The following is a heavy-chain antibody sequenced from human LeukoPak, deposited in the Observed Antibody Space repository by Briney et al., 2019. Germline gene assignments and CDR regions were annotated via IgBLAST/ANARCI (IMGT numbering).Heavy chain of an antibody. V-gene: IGHV3-20*04. CDR2: INWNGGST. CDR1: GFTFDDYG. D-gene: IGHD1-1*01. CDR3: ARSGTGYYYYYMDV. Sequence: GSLRLSCAASGFTFDDYGMSWVRQASGKGLEWVSGINWNGGSTGYADSVKGRFTISRDNAKNSLYLQMNSLRAEDTALYYCARSGTGYYYYYMDVWGKGTTVTVSS. J-gene: IGHJ6*03.